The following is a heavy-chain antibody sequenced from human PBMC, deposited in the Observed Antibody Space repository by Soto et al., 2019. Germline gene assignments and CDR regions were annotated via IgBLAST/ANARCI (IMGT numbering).Heavy chain of an antibody. V-gene: IGHV3-23*01. Sequence: EVQLLESGGDLVRPGESLRLSCAASGFHFNKYAMSWVRQAPGEGLEWGSGISCCGGTASYADSVNGRFTIARDDSKNTLFLHMNSLRVEDTAEYYFAKADGEQWLLPHLENWGRGTLVTVS. D-gene: IGHD6-19*01. J-gene: IGHJ4*02. CDR1: GFHFNKYA. CDR2: ISCCGGTA. CDR3: AKADGEQWLLPHLEN.